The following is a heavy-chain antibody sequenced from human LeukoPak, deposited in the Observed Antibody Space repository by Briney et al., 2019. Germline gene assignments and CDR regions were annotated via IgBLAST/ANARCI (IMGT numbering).Heavy chain of an antibody. CDR2: IIPIFGTA. CDR3: ARDWCSPRGGGDCYISLTPLLDY. CDR1: GGTFSSYA. D-gene: IGHD2-21*02. J-gene: IGHJ4*02. Sequence: ASVKVSCKASGGTFSSYAISWVRQAPGQGLEWMGGIIPIFGTANYAQRFQGRVTITADKSTSTAYMELSSLRSEDTAVYYCARDWCSPRGGGDCYISLTPLLDYWGQGTLVTVSS. V-gene: IGHV1-69*06.